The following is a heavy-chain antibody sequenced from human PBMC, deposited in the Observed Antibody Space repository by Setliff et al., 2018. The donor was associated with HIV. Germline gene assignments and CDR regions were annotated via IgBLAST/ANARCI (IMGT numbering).Heavy chain of an antibody. CDR1: GGSISSYY. CDR3: ARGAELLWFGELHNIPYYDY. V-gene: IGHV4-59*01. Sequence: SETLSLTCTVSGGSISSYYWSWIRQPPGKGLEWIGYIYYSGSTNYNPSLKSRVTISVDTSKNQFSLKLSSVTAADTAVYYCARGAELLWFGELHNIPYYDYWGQGTLVTVSS. J-gene: IGHJ4*02. D-gene: IGHD3-10*01. CDR2: IYYSGST.